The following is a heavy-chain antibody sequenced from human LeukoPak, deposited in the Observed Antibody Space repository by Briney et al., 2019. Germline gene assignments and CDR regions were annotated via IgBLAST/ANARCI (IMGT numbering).Heavy chain of an antibody. Sequence: TGGSLRLSCPASEFTFGTYAMLWVRQAPGKGLEYVSAISSNGRDTYYAASVRGRFSISRVNSNNTLYLQMSSLRPEDTAMYYCARLAAAGHSDYWGQGALVAVSS. V-gene: IGHV3-64D*06. J-gene: IGHJ4*02. D-gene: IGHD6-13*01. CDR1: EFTFGTYA. CDR2: ISSNGRDT. CDR3: ARLAAAGHSDY.